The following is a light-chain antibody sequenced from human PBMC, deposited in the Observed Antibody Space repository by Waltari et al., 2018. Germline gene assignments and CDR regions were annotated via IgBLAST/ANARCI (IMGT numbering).Light chain of an antibody. CDR1: QSLLHSDGNAY. J-gene: IGKJ4*01. Sequence: DIVMTQSPLSLPVTPGEAASISCRSNQSLLHSDGNAYLDWYLQRPGQSPQILIYWGSNRASGVPDRFSGSGSGTDFTLKISRVEADDVGIYYCMQGLQSPTFGGGTKVEIK. V-gene: IGKV2-28*01. CDR2: WGS. CDR3: MQGLQSPT.